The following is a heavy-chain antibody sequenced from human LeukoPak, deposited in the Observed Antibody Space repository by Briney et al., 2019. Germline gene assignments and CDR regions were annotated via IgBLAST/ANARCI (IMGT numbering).Heavy chain of an antibody. CDR3: ARTGGNSLYYYYYMDV. Sequence: SETLSLTCTVSGGSISSSSYYWGWIRQPPGKGLEWIGSIYYSGSTYYNPSLKSRVTISVDTSKNQFSLKLSSVTAADTAVYYCARTGGNSLYYYYYMDVWGKGTTVTISS. J-gene: IGHJ6*03. CDR2: IYYSGST. D-gene: IGHD4-23*01. CDR1: GGSISSSSYY. V-gene: IGHV4-39*07.